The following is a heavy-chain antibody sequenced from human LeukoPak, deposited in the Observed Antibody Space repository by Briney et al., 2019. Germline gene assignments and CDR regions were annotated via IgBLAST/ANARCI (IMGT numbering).Heavy chain of an antibody. CDR3: AREVLVGAHFDY. CDR2: IYTSGST. Sequence: PSETLSLTCTVSGGSINNYYWSWIRQPAGKGLEWIGRIYTSGSTNYNPSLKSRVTMSVDTSENQFSLKLSSVTAADTAVYYCAREVLVGAHFDYWGQGTLVTVSS. J-gene: IGHJ4*02. V-gene: IGHV4-4*07. D-gene: IGHD1-26*01. CDR1: GGSINNYY.